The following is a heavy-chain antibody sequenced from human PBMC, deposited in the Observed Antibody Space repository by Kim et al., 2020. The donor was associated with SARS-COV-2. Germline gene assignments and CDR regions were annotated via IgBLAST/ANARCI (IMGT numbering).Heavy chain of an antibody. CDR1: GFTFSSYE. CDR3: ARAYSSGWYRWAVIGGY. Sequence: GGSLRLSCAASGFTFSSYEMNWVRQAPGKGLEWVSYISSSGSTIYYADSVKGRFTISRDNAKNSLYLQMNSLRAEDTAVYYCARAYSSGWYRWAVIGGYWGQGTLVTVSS. V-gene: IGHV3-48*03. CDR2: ISSSGSTI. J-gene: IGHJ4*02. D-gene: IGHD6-19*01.